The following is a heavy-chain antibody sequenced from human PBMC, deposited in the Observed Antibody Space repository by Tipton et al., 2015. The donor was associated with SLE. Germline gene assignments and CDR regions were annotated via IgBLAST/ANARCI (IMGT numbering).Heavy chain of an antibody. Sequence: GLVKPSETLSLTCTVSGGSISSDYWTWIRQPPGKGLEWIGYIFHSGRTSYNPSLGSRVTISVDTSKNQLSLNLSSVTAADTAVYYCARQNGYCSRGVCYGAAVAGLLDYWSQGTLVTVSS. V-gene: IGHV4-59*01. CDR1: GGSISSDY. CDR2: IFHSGRT. D-gene: IGHD2-8*02. CDR3: ARQNGYCSRGVCYGAAVAGLLDY. J-gene: IGHJ4*02.